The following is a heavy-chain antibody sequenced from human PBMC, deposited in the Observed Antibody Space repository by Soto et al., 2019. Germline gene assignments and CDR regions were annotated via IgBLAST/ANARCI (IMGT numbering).Heavy chain of an antibody. J-gene: IGHJ6*02. CDR1: AYTFTGYD. V-gene: IGHV1-8*01. D-gene: IGHD1-7*01. CDR2: MSPNSGNT. Sequence: ASVKVSCKASAYTFTGYDINWVRQVTGQGPEWIGWMSPNSGNTGYAQKFQGRVTMTSDTSISTAYMELSSLRSDDTAVYYCARGGYNKNYGYYYGMDVWGQGTTVTVSS. CDR3: ARGGYNKNYGYYYGMDV.